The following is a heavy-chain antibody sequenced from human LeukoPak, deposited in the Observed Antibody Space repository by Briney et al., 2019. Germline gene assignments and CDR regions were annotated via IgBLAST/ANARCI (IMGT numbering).Heavy chain of an antibody. CDR1: GYTFATYY. CDR2: INPNSGGT. J-gene: IGHJ4*02. Sequence: ASVKVSCKASGYTFATYYMHWVRQAPGQGLEWMGWINPNSGGTNYAQKFQGRVTMTRDTSISTAYMELSSLRAEDTAAYYCARVRITNFGVITRHKYYFDYWGQGTLVTVSS. D-gene: IGHD3-3*01. CDR3: ARVRITNFGVITRHKYYFDY. V-gene: IGHV1-2*02.